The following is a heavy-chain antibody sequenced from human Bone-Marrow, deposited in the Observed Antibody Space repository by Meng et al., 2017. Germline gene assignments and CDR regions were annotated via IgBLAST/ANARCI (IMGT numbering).Heavy chain of an antibody. CDR1: GYTFTSYG. CDR2: ISAYNGNT. Sequence: ASVKVSCKASGYTFTSYGNSWVRQAPGQGLEWMGWISAYNGNTNYAQKLQGRVTMTTDTSTSTAYMELRSLRSDDTAVYYCARVQQSAAIFYYYYYGMDVWGQGTTVTVSS. J-gene: IGHJ6*02. D-gene: IGHD2-2*02. V-gene: IGHV1-18*01. CDR3: ARVQQSAAIFYYYYYGMDV.